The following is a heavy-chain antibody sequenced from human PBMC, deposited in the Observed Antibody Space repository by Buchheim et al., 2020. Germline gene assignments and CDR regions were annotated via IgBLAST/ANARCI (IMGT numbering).Heavy chain of an antibody. CDR1: GFTFSTFA. CDR2: VSGDAVTT. D-gene: IGHD1-26*01. Sequence: EVHLLESGGGLLQPGGSLRLSCAASGFTFSTFAMTWVRQAPGKGLEWVSSVSGDAVTTWYADSVKGRFTISRDNSKNTVYLQMNSLRAEDSALYYCAKDDILGARKFAYWGRGTL. CDR3: AKDDILGARKFAY. J-gene: IGHJ4*02. V-gene: IGHV3-23*01.